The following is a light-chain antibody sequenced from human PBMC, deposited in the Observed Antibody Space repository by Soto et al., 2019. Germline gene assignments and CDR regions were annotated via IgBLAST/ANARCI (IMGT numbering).Light chain of an antibody. CDR3: QQSDTLPIT. Sequence: DIQMTQSPSSVSAFVGDRVTITCRASQGINTWLAWYQQKPGKAPKLLMYSASILHTGVSSRFTGGGSGTEFTVTINSLQPEDFATYYCQQSDTLPITFGGGTKVDIK. CDR2: SAS. CDR1: QGINTW. J-gene: IGKJ4*01. V-gene: IGKV1-12*01.